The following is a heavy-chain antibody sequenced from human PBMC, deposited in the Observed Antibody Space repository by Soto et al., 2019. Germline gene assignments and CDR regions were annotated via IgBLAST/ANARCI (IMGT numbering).Heavy chain of an antibody. D-gene: IGHD1-26*01. CDR2: ISGSGGST. CDR1: GFTFSSYA. J-gene: IGHJ3*02. Sequence: GGSLRLSCAASGFTFSSYAMSWVRQAPGKGLEWVSAISGSGGSTYYADSMKGRFTISRDNSKNTLYLQMNSMRGEETTVYYCAKDRGVGAAGADAFDIWGQGTMVTVSS. V-gene: IGHV3-23*01. CDR3: AKDRGVGAAGADAFDI.